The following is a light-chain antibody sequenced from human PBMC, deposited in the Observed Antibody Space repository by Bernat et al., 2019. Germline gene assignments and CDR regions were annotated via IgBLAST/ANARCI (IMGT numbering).Light chain of an antibody. V-gene: IGLV2-23*02. Sequence: QSALTQPASVSGSPGQSITISCTGTSSDVGNYNFVSWYQQYPGKAPKLIIYEVNKWPSGVSNRFAGSKSGNTASLTISGLQAEDEADYYCCSHAGSRTWVFGGGTQLTVL. CDR3: CSHAGSRTWV. CDR1: SSDVGNYNF. CDR2: EVN. J-gene: IGLJ3*02.